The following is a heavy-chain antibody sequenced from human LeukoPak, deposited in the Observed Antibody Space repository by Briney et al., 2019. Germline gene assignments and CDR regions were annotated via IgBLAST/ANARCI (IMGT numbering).Heavy chain of an antibody. CDR2: IYYSGST. J-gene: IGHJ4*02. D-gene: IGHD3-10*01. V-gene: IGHV4-61*01. CDR1: GGSVSSGSCY. Sequence: PSETLSLTCTVSGGSVSSGSCYWSWIRQPPGKGLEWIGYIYYSGSTNYNPSLKSRVTISEDTSKNQFSLRLNSVTAADTAVYYCARSGRWLGYFDYWGQGTLVTVSS. CDR3: ARSGRWLGYFDY.